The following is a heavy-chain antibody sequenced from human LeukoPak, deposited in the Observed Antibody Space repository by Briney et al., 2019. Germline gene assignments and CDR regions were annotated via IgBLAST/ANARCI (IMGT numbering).Heavy chain of an antibody. D-gene: IGHD4-11*01. J-gene: IGHJ4*02. V-gene: IGHV1-18*01. Sequence: ASVKVSCKASGYTFTSYGITWVRQAPGQGPEWMGWISGHNGNINYAQKLQGRVTMTTDTSTSTAYMELRSLRSDDTAVYYCAVNDYNKNFDYWGQGTLVTVSS. CDR2: ISGHNGNI. CDR3: AVNDYNKNFDY. CDR1: GYTFTSYG.